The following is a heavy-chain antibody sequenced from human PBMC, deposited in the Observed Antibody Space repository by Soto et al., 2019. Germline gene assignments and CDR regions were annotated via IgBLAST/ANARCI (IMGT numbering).Heavy chain of an antibody. CDR2: NYHSGST. CDR1: SGSISDRNW. Sequence: SETLSLTCAVSSGSISDRNWWSWVRQPPGKGLEWIGENYHSGSTTYNPSLRSRVTISRDKSKNQFSLKMNSVTAADTAVYYCATSRTDDFDYWGQGTLVTVSS. J-gene: IGHJ4*02. CDR3: ATSRTDDFDY. V-gene: IGHV4-4*02. D-gene: IGHD1-1*01.